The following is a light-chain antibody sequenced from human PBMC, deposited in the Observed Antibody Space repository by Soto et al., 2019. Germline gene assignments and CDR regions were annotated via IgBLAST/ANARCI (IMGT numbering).Light chain of an antibody. CDR1: SSDVGGYKY. Sequence: QSALTQPPSASGSPGQSVTISCTGTSSDVGGYKYVSWYQQHPGKAPKLMIYEVSKRPSGVPDRFSGSKSGNTASLTVAGLQAEDEADYYCSSYAGSILGVFGGGTKLTVL. CDR3: SSYAGSILGV. J-gene: IGLJ3*02. V-gene: IGLV2-8*01. CDR2: EVS.